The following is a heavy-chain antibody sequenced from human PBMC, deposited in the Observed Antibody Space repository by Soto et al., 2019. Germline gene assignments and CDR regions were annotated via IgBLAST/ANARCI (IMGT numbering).Heavy chain of an antibody. CDR3: ARDARYYGSRTGWFDP. CDR1: GGSISSGGYY. J-gene: IGHJ5*02. CDR2: IYYSGST. V-gene: IGHV4-31*03. D-gene: IGHD3-10*01. Sequence: QVQLQESGPGLVKPSQTLSLTCTVSGGSISSGGYYWSWIRQHPGKGLEWIGYIYYSGSTYYNPSLKSRVTIAVDTSKNQFSLKLSSVTAADTAVYYCARDARYYGSRTGWFDPWGQGTLVTVSS.